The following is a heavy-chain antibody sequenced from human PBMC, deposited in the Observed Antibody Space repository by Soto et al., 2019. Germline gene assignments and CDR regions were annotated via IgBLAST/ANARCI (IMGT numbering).Heavy chain of an antibody. D-gene: IGHD2-15*01. J-gene: IGHJ4*02. CDR1: GFSLSTSGMC. Sequence: ASGPTLVNPTQTLTLTCTFSGFSLSTSGMCVSWIRQPPGKALEWLALIDWDDDKYYSTSLKTRLTISKDTSKNQVVLTMTNMDPVDTATYYCARMAFYCSGGSCYSVYFDYWGQGTLVTVSS. V-gene: IGHV2-70*01. CDR2: IDWDDDK. CDR3: ARMAFYCSGGSCYSVYFDY.